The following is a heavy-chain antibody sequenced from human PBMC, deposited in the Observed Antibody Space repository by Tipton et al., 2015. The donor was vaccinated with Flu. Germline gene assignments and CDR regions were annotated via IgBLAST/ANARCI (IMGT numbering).Heavy chain of an antibody. CDR3: EKPGMIAVARMLFDI. Sequence: QLVQSGGGLIQPGGSLRLSCAVSGFTVSSNYMSWVRQAPGKGLEWVSVIYSGGSTYYADSVKGRFTISRDNSKNTLYLQMNSLRAEDTAVYYCEKPGMIAVARMLFDIWGQGTMVTVSS. CDR1: GFTVSSNY. J-gene: IGHJ3*02. D-gene: IGHD6-19*01. V-gene: IGHV3-66*03. CDR2: IYSGGST.